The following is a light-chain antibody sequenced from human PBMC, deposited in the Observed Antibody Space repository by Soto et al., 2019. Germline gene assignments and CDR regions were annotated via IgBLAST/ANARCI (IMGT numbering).Light chain of an antibody. CDR1: TSDVGRYNY. CDR3: NSYTSSSTYV. J-gene: IGLJ1*01. Sequence: QSALTQPASVSGSPGQSITISCTGTTSDVGRYNYVSWYQQHPGKAPKLIIYDVSNRPSGVSNRFSGSKSGNTASLTISGLQAEDEADYYCNSYTSSSTYVFGTGIKVTVL. V-gene: IGLV2-14*01. CDR2: DVS.